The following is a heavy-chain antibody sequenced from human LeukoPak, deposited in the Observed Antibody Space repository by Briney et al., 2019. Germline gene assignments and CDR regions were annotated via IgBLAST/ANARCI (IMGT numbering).Heavy chain of an antibody. V-gene: IGHV1-8*01. J-gene: IGHJ4*02. CDR2: MNPNSGNT. CDR3: ARGYGVGATTFGSGVY. D-gene: IGHD1-26*01. CDR1: GYTFTSYD. Sequence: ASVKVSCKASGYTFTSYDINWVRQATGQGLEWMGWMNPNSGNTGYAQKFQGRVTTTRNTSISTAYMELSSLRSEDTAVYYCARGYGVGATTFGSGVYWGQGTLVTVSS.